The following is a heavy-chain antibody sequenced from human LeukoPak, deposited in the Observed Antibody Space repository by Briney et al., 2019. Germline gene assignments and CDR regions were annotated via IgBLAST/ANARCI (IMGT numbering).Heavy chain of an antibody. D-gene: IGHD2-2*01. CDR3: IRSPAVGYDRPGLYFYCMEV. Sequence: MLGGSLDISGQCSGSIFTNYSSGWARQLPGKGLEGMGIFYPGDSDHRYSPSFEGQVTISADKSIHTGYLNWSSLQASDTAIYYCIRSPAVGYDRPGLYFYCMEVWGKGAPVTVS. CDR1: GSIFTNYS. V-gene: IGHV5-51*01. J-gene: IGHJ6*03. CDR2: FYPGDSDH.